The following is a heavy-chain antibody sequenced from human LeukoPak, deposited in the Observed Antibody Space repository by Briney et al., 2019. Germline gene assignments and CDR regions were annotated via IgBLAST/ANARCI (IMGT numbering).Heavy chain of an antibody. CDR3: AKDGVYSSSWYLNYYYYMDV. V-gene: IGHV3-21*01. D-gene: IGHD6-13*01. CDR1: GFTFSSYS. Sequence: GGSLRLSCAASGFTFSSYSMNWVRQAPGKGLEWVSSISSSSSYIYYADSVKGRFTISRDNSKNTLYLQMNSLRAEDTAVYYCAKDGVYSSSWYLNYYYYMDVWGKGTTVTVSS. J-gene: IGHJ6*03. CDR2: ISSSSSYI.